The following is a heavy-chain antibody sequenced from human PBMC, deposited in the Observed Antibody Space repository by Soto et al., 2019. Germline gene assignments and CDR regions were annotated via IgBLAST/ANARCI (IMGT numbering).Heavy chain of an antibody. CDR1: GYTFTSYA. J-gene: IGHJ4*01. CDR2: INAGNGNT. Sequence: QVQLVQSGAEVKKPGASVKVSCKASGYTFTSYAMHWVRQAPGQRLEWMGWINAGNGNTKYSQKFQGRVTITRDTSASTAYMELSSLRSEDTAVYYCARDPALNRAPQTQDYWGHGTLVTVSS. V-gene: IGHV1-3*01. CDR3: ARDPALNRAPQTQDY.